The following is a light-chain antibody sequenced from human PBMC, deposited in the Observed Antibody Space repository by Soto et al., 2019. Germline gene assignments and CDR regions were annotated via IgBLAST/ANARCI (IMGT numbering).Light chain of an antibody. CDR1: QDISNY. CDR2: EAS. V-gene: IGKV1-33*01. CDR3: QQYDNLPFS. Sequence: DLPMSQSPTSLSASVGDRVTITCQASQDISNYLNWYQHKPGKAPKLLIYEASKLETGVPSRFSGSGSGTAFTFTISSLQPEDIATYYCQQYDNLPFSFGGGTKVEI. J-gene: IGKJ4*01.